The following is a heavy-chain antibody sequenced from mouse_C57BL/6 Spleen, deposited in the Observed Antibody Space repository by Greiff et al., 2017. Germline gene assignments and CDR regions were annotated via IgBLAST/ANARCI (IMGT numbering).Heavy chain of an antibody. J-gene: IGHJ4*01. CDR3: ARTSYGMDY. Sequence: VQLQQSGGGLVKPGGSLKLSCAASGFTFSDYGMHWVRQAPEKGLEWVAYISSGSSTIYYADTVKGRFTISRDNAKNTLFLQMTSLRSEDTAMYYCARTSYGMDYWGQGTSVTVAS. CDR2: ISSGSSTI. D-gene: IGHD1-1*01. CDR1: GFTFSDYG. V-gene: IGHV5-17*01.